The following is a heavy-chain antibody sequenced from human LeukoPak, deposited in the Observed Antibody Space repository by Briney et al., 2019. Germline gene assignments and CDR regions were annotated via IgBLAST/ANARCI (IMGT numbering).Heavy chain of an antibody. D-gene: IGHD3-10*01. V-gene: IGHV3-30*18. J-gene: IGHJ4*02. CDR1: GFTFSSYG. CDR3: AKEVKLRGAPYGTVDY. CDR2: IPFDGNIK. Sequence: GGSLRLSCAASGFTFSSYGMHWVRQAPGKGLDWVAVIPFDGNIKYYADSVKGRFTISRDTSKNTLYLQMNSLRVDDTAVYYCAKEVKLRGAPYGTVDYWGQGTLVTVSS.